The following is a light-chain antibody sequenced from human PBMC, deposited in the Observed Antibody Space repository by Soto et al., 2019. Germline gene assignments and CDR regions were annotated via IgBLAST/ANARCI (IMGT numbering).Light chain of an antibody. CDR1: SSDVGAYNY. Sequence: QSALTQPASVSGSPGQSITISCTGTSSDVGAYNYVSWYQQHPGKAPKVMIYEVSNRPSGVSTRFSGSKSGNTASLTISGLQADDEADYYCSSYTSSSFWVFGGGTKVTVL. CDR2: EVS. J-gene: IGLJ3*02. V-gene: IGLV2-14*03. CDR3: SSYTSSSFWV.